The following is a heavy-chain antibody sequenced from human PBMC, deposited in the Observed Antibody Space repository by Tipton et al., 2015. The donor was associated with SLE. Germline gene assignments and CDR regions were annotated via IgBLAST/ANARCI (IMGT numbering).Heavy chain of an antibody. CDR2: IKGDGTVT. D-gene: IGHD6-6*01. J-gene: IGHJ4*02. Sequence: SLRLSCTASRFTFSTFWMGWVRQAPGKGLEWVANIKGDGTVTNYVDSVKGRFTISRDNAKNSLYLQMNSLGAEDTAVYYCARDGIAARVPFDYWGQGILVTVSS. CDR1: RFTFSTFW. CDR3: ARDGIAARVPFDY. V-gene: IGHV3-7*01.